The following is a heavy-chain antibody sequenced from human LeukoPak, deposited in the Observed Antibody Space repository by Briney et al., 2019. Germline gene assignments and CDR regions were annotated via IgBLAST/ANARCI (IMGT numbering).Heavy chain of an antibody. D-gene: IGHD3-16*01. Sequence: GGSLRLSCAASGFNFNIYSMNWVRQAPGRGLEWVSSISFGSTYISYADSVKGRFTISRDDAKKSLYLQMNGLRAEDTAFYYCASGIFYASVQTSSHVWGQGTLVTVSS. CDR2: ISFGSTYI. V-gene: IGHV3-21*01. CDR3: ASGIFYASVQTSSHV. CDR1: GFNFNIYS. J-gene: IGHJ4*02.